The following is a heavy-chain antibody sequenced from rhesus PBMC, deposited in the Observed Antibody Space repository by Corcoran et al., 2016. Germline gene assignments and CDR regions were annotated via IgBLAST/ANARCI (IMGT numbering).Heavy chain of an antibody. CDR1: GYTFTDYY. J-gene: IGHJ5-1*01. CDR2: INPYNGNK. Sequence: QVQLVQSGAEVKKPGSSVKVSCKASGYTFTDYYMHWVRQAPRQGLEWMGCINPYNGNKKYAQKFQGRVTMTRDTSTSTAYMELSSLRSEDTAVYYCARLMEVADVWGPGVLVTVSS. D-gene: IGHD2-33*01. CDR3: ARLMEVADV. V-gene: IGHV1S2*01.